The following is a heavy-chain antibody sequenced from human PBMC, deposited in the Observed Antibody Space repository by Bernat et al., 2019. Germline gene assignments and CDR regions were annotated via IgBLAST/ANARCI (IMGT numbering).Heavy chain of an antibody. CDR3: ARSTERAVAIEYYYYYYGMDV. CDR2: IWYDGSNK. D-gene: IGHD6-19*01. CDR1: GFIFSSYG. J-gene: IGHJ6*02. V-gene: IGHV3-33*01. Sequence: QVQLVESGGGVVQPGRSLRLSCAASGFIFSSYGIHWVRQAPGKGLEWVAVIWYDGSNKYYADSVKGRFTISRDSSKNTLYLQMNSLRAEDTAVYYCARSTERAVAIEYYYYYYGMDVWGQGTTVTVSS.